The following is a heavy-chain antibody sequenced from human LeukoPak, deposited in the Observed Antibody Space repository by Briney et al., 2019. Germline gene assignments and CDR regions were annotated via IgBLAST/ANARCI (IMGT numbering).Heavy chain of an antibody. V-gene: IGHV5-51*01. CDR3: ARPLPPDAFDI. Sequence: GESLKISCKGSRYSFTSYWIGWVRQMPGKGLEWMGIIYPGDSDTRYSPSFQGQVTISADKSTSTAYLQWSSLKASDTAMYYCARPLPPDAFDIWGQGTMVTVSS. CDR1: RYSFTSYW. D-gene: IGHD2-15*01. CDR2: IYPGDSDT. J-gene: IGHJ3*02.